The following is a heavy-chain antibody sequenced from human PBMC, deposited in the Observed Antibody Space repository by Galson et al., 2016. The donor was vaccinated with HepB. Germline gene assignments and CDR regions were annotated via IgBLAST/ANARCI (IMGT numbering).Heavy chain of an antibody. Sequence: ETLSLTCAVSGDSISSSNWWNWVRQPPGKGLEWIGEINHSGSTNYNPSLKSRVTISVDTSKNQFSLKLSSVTAADTAVYYCARGDNPDYGDYASAYYYMDVWGRGTTVTVSS. CDR2: INHSGST. CDR3: ARGDNPDYGDYASAYYYMDV. J-gene: IGHJ6*03. D-gene: IGHD4-17*01. CDR1: GDSISSSNW. V-gene: IGHV4-4*02.